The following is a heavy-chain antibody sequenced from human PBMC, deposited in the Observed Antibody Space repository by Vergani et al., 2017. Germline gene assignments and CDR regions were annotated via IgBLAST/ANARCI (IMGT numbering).Heavy chain of an antibody. J-gene: IGHJ6*02. CDR3: AKSRGYSYGYYYYGMDV. Sequence: QVQLQQSGPGLVKPSQTLSLTCAISGDSVSSNSAAWNWIRQSPSRGLEWLGRTYYRSKWYNDYAVSVKSRITINPDTSKNQFSLQLNSVTPEDTAVYYCAKSRGYSYGYYYYGMDVWGQGTTVTVSS. CDR1: GDSVSSNSAA. D-gene: IGHD5-18*01. CDR2: TYYRSKWYN. V-gene: IGHV6-1*01.